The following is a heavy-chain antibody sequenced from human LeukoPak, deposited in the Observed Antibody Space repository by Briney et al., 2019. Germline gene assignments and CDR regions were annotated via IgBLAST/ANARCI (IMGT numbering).Heavy chain of an antibody. CDR3: AKEGGVVTAIVGYYYYYMDV. CDR2: IRYDGSNK. CDR1: GFTFSSYG. V-gene: IGHV3-30*02. Sequence: PGGSLRLSCAASGFTFSSYGMHWVRQAPGKGLEWVAFIRYDGSNKYYADSVKGRFTISRDNSKNTLYLQMNSLRAEDTAVYYCAKEGGVVTAIVGYYYYYMDVWGKGTTVTISS. D-gene: IGHD2-21*02. J-gene: IGHJ6*03.